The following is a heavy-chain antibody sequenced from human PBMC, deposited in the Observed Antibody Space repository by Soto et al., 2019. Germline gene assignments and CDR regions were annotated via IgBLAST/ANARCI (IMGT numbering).Heavy chain of an antibody. Sequence: ESLKISCKGSGYSFTTYWIAWVRQMPGKGLEWMGFIYPGDSDTKYNPSFEGQVTISADKSISTAYLQWSGLKASDTAIYYCGRLFNYSEFFYSWGQGTLVPVPS. CDR3: GRLFNYSEFFYS. J-gene: IGHJ4*02. CDR2: IYPGDSDT. CDR1: GYSFTTYW. V-gene: IGHV5-51*01. D-gene: IGHD2-21*01.